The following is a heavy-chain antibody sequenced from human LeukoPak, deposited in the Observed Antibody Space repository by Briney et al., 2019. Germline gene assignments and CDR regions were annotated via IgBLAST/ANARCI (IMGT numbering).Heavy chain of an antibody. V-gene: IGHV3-64D*06. CDR3: VKTPSRWHLVDH. Sequence: SGGSLRLSCSASGFTFSSHAMHWVRQAPGKGLEYVSAISSSGGTTYYADSVKGRFTISRDNSKDTLYLQVSSLRTEDTAVYYCVKTPSRWHLVDHWGQGTLVTVSS. CDR1: GFTFSSHA. D-gene: IGHD6-19*01. J-gene: IGHJ4*02. CDR2: ISSSGGTT.